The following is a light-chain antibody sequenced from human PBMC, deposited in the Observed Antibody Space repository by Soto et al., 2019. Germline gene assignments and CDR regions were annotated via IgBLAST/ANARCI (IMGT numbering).Light chain of an antibody. CDR1: SGDVGAYNY. Sequence: QSALIQPASVSGSPGQSITISCTGTSGDVGAYNYVSWYQQHPGKAPRLMIYDVSNRPSGASNRFSGSKSGNTASLTISGLQAEDEADYYCSSFTNTYSYVFGTGTKLTVL. CDR3: SSFTNTYSYV. J-gene: IGLJ1*01. V-gene: IGLV2-14*01. CDR2: DVS.